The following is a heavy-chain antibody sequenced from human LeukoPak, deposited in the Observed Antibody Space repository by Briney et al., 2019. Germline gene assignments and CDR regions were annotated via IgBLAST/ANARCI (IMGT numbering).Heavy chain of an antibody. CDR2: ISGSGGST. D-gene: IGHD3-22*01. CDR1: GFTFSSYA. Sequence: PGGSLRLSCAASGFTFSSYAMSWVRQAPGKGLEWVSAISGSGGSTYYADSVKGRFTISRGNSKNTLYLQMNSLRAEDTAVYYCAKGDNYYDSSGYFYWGQGTLITVSS. J-gene: IGHJ4*02. V-gene: IGHV3-23*01. CDR3: AKGDNYYDSSGYFY.